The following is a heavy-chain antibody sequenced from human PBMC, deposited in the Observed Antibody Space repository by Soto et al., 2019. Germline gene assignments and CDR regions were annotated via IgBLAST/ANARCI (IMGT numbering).Heavy chain of an antibody. Sequence: GGSLRLSCAASGFTFSSCAMSWVRQAPGKGLQWVSVISGSGGSTYYADSVKGRFTISRDNSKNTLYLQMNSLRAEDTAVYYCAKPRGGVVPAAINTYYYAMDVWGQGTTVTVSS. CDR3: AKPRGGVVPAAINTYYYAMDV. CDR2: ISGSGGST. D-gene: IGHD2-2*02. J-gene: IGHJ6*02. CDR1: GFTFSSCA. V-gene: IGHV3-23*01.